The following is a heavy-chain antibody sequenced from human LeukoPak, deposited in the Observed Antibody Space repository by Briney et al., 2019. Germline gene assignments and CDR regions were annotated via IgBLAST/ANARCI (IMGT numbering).Heavy chain of an antibody. CDR1: GGSISSYY. Sequence: PSETLSLTCTVSGGSISSYYWSWIRQPAGKGLEWIGRIYTSGSTNYNPSLKSRVTMSVDTSKNQFSLKLSSVTAADTAVYYCARSKSSSWYGGDAFDIWGQGTMVTVSS. CDR3: ARSKSSSWYGGDAFDI. J-gene: IGHJ3*02. CDR2: IYTSGST. D-gene: IGHD6-13*01. V-gene: IGHV4-4*07.